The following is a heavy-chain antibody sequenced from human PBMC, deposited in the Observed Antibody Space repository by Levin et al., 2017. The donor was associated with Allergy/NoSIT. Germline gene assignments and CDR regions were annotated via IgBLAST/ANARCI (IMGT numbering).Heavy chain of an antibody. CDR3: AREDSYADNWFDP. Sequence: GESLKISCAASGFTVSSNYMSWVRQAPGKGLEWVSVIYSGGSTYYADSVKGRFTISRDNSKNTLYLQMNSLRAEDTAVYYCAREDSYADNWFDPWGQGTLVTVSS. D-gene: IGHD5-18*01. V-gene: IGHV3-53*01. CDR1: GFTVSSNY. J-gene: IGHJ5*02. CDR2: IYSGGST.